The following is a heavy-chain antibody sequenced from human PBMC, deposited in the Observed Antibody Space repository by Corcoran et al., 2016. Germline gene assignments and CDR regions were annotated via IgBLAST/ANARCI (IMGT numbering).Heavy chain of an antibody. CDR3: ARHITGTKSGFDY. D-gene: IGHD1-20*01. J-gene: IGHJ4*02. V-gene: IGHV3-48*02. Sequence: EVQLVESGGGLVQPGESLRLSCAASELTFSSYSMNWVRQAPGKGLEWVSFISSGGGERYYAASGKGRFTISRYNAKSSLYLQMNSRRDEATAVYYCARHITGTKSGFDYWGQGTLVTGSS. CDR1: ELTFSSYS. CDR2: ISSGGGER.